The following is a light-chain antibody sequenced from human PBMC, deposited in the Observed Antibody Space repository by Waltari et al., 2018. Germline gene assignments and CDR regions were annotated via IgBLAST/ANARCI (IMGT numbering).Light chain of an antibody. J-gene: IGKJ1*01. CDR3: QMYVRLPVT. CDR1: QSVGRA. CDR2: DAS. Sequence: ETVLTMSPGTLALSPGERATLACRASQSVGRALAWYQQKPGQAPRLLIYDASSRATGISDKFSGRGSGTDFCLTISRVEPEEFAVDCCQMYVRLPVTFGQGTKVEVK. V-gene: IGKV3-20*01.